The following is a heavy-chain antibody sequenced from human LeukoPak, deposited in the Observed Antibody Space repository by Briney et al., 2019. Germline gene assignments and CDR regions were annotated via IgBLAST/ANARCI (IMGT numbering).Heavy chain of an antibody. D-gene: IGHD6-13*01. CDR3: ARDLSSSWLYYFDY. Sequence: SETLSLTCTVSGGSISSSSYYWGWIRQPPGKGLEWIGSIYYSRSTYYNPSLKSRVTISVDTSKNQFSLKLSSVTAADTAVYYCARDLSSSWLYYFDYWGQGTLVTVSS. CDR1: GGSISSSSYY. CDR2: IYYSRST. V-gene: IGHV4-39*01. J-gene: IGHJ4*02.